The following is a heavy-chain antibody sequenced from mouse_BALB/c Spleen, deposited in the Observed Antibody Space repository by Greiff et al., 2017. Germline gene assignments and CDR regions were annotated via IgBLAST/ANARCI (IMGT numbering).Heavy chain of an antibody. Sequence: QVQLQQSGPQLVRPGASVKISCKASGYSFTSYWMHWVKQRPGQGLEWIGMIDPSDSETRLNQKFKDKATLTVDKSSSTAYMQLSSPTSEDSAVYYCARPSGFAYWGQGTLVTVSA. V-gene: IGHV1S127*01. J-gene: IGHJ3*01. D-gene: IGHD6-1*01. CDR3: ARPSGFAY. CDR1: GYSFTSYW. CDR2: IDPSDSET.